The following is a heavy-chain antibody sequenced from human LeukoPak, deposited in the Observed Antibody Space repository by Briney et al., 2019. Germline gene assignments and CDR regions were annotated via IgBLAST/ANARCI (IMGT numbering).Heavy chain of an antibody. CDR1: GDTFTKYG. V-gene: IGHV1-18*01. Sequence: ASVKVSCKTSGDTFTKYGISWVRQAPGQGLEWTGWITTYNGNTDYAQKVQGRLTMTADTSTSTAYMELSSLRSEDTAVYYCARVGKSEAFDIWGQGTMVTVSS. CDR2: ITTYNGNT. CDR3: ARVGKSEAFDI. J-gene: IGHJ3*02.